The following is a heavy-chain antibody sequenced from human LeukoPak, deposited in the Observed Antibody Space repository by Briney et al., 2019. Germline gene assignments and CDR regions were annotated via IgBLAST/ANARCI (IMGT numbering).Heavy chain of an antibody. J-gene: IGHJ6*02. D-gene: IGHD2-15*01. CDR2: SYPGGSET. CDR3: ARHLGVVVVAATRGGYYGMDV. V-gene: IGHV5-51*01. CDR1: GYSFTSYW. Sequence: GGAPKIPFWASGYSFTSYWIGWRRQTPGKGGEWRGFSYPGGSETKYSPSFQGQVTISADKSISTAYLQWSSLKASDTAMYYCARHLGVVVVAATRGGYYGMDVWGQGTTVTVSS.